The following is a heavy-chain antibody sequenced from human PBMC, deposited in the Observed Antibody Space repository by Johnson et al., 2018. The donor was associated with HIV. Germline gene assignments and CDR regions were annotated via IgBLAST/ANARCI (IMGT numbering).Heavy chain of an antibody. CDR3: ARENWGAFDL. D-gene: IGHD7-27*01. CDR2: IGTAGDT. Sequence: VQLVESGGGLVQPGGSLRLPCAASEFAFSSYDMHWVRQAPGKGLEWVSSIGTAGDTYYSGSVKGRFTISRENAKNSLYIQMNSLRAGDTAVYYCARENWGAFDLWGQGTMVTVSS. V-gene: IGHV3-13*01. CDR1: EFAFSSYD. J-gene: IGHJ3*01.